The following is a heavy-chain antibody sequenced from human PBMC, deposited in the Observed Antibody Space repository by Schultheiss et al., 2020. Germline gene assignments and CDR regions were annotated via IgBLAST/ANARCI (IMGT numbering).Heavy chain of an antibody. Sequence: GGSLRLSCAASGFTFSNAWMSWVRQAPGKGLEWVSAISGAGGSTYYADSVKGRFTISRDNSKNTLYLQMNSLRAEDTAVYYCARGPLGWSRRGYFDYWGQGTLVTVSS. V-gene: IGHV3-23*01. J-gene: IGHJ4*02. CDR1: GFTFSNAW. D-gene: IGHD2-15*01. CDR3: ARGPLGWSRRGYFDY. CDR2: ISGAGGST.